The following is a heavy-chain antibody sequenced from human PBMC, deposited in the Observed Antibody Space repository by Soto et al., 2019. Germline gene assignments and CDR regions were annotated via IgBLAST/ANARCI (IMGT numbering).Heavy chain of an antibody. CDR1: EYTFTSYA. V-gene: IGHV1-3*01. CDR2: INAGNGNT. CDR3: ARELQGLYYFDY. J-gene: IGHJ4*02. Sequence: ASVKVSCKASEYTFTSYAMPWVRQAPGQSLEWMGWINAGNGNTKYSQKFQGRVTITRDTSASTAYMELSSLRSEDTAVYYCARELQGLYYFDYWGLGTLVTGSS. D-gene: IGHD4-4*01.